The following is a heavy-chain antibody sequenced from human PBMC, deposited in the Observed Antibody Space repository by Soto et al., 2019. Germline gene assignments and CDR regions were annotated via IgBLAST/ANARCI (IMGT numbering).Heavy chain of an antibody. CDR1: GFTFSSYG. D-gene: IGHD3-10*01. CDR2: IWYDGSNK. Sequence: QVQLVESGGGVVQPGRSLRLSCAASGFTFSSYGMHWVRQAPGKGLEWVAVIWYDGSNKYYADSVKGRFTISRDNSKNTLYLQMNSLRAEDTAVYYCARDRGMVRGHFDYWGQGTRVTVSS. V-gene: IGHV3-33*01. CDR3: ARDRGMVRGHFDY. J-gene: IGHJ4*02.